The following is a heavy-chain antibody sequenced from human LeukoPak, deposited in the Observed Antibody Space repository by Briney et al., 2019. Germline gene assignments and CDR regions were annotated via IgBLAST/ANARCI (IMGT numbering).Heavy chain of an antibody. D-gene: IGHD1-26*01. CDR2: IIPIFGTA. CDR1: GGTFSSYA. J-gene: IGHJ4*02. Sequence: GASVKVSCKASGGTFSSYAISWVRQAPGQGLEWMGGIIPIFGTANYAQKFQGRVTMTTDTSTSTAYMELRSLRSDDTAVYYCARDGFGSYRAYWGQGTLVTVSS. V-gene: IGHV1-69*05. CDR3: ARDGFGSYRAY.